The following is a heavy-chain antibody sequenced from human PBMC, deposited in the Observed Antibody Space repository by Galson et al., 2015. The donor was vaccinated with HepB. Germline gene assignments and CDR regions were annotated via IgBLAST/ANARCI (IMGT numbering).Heavy chain of an antibody. CDR2: ISYDGSNK. V-gene: IGHV3-30*18. D-gene: IGHD4-17*01. Sequence: SLRLSCAASGFTFSSYGMHWVRQAPGKGLEWVAVISYDGSNKYYADSVKGRFTISRDNSKNTLYLQMNSLRAEDTAVYYCAKDSLVRDYSIDYWGQGTLVTVSS. CDR3: AKDSLVRDYSIDY. CDR1: GFTFSSYG. J-gene: IGHJ4*02.